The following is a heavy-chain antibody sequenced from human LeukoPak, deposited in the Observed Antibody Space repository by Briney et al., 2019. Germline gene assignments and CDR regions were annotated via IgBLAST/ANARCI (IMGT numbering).Heavy chain of an antibody. CDR3: ARHGRWAAAGAVAY. D-gene: IGHD6-13*01. J-gene: IGHJ4*02. CDR2: IYYSGST. Sequence: SETLSLTCTVSGGSISSSSYCWGWIRRPPGKGLEWIGSIYYSGSTYYNPSLKSRVTISVDKSKNKFSLKLSSVTAADTAVYYCARHGRWAAAGAVAYWGQGTLVTVSS. CDR1: GGSISSSSYC. V-gene: IGHV4-39*01.